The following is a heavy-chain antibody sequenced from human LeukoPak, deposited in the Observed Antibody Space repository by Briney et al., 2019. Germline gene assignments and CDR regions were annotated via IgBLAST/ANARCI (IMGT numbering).Heavy chain of an antibody. J-gene: IGHJ4*02. CDR2: ISSSGSTI. Sequence: GGSLRLSCAASGFTFSSYEMNWVRQAPGKGLEWVSYISSSGSTIYYADSVKGRFTISRDNAKNSLYLQMNSLRAEDTAVYYCARVGRQQLVETFDYWGQGTLVTVSS. V-gene: IGHV3-48*03. CDR1: GFTFSSYE. D-gene: IGHD6-13*01. CDR3: ARVGRQQLVETFDY.